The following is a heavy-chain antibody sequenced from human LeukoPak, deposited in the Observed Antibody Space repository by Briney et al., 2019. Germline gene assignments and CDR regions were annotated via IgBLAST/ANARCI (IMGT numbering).Heavy chain of an antibody. D-gene: IGHD2-2*02. CDR3: ASDERPAPISSYAFDI. CDR2: ITSSSYI. J-gene: IGHJ3*02. Sequence: GGSLRLSCAASGFTFSSYSMNWVRQAPGKGLEWVSSITSSSYIYYADLVKGRFTISRDNAKNSLYLQMNSLRAEDTALYYCASDERPAPISSYAFDIWGQGTMVTVSS. CDR1: GFTFSSYS. V-gene: IGHV3-21*01.